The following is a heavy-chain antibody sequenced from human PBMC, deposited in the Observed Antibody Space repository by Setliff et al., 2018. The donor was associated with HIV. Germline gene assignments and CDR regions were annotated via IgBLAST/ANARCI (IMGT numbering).Heavy chain of an antibody. CDR1: GYTFTSYG. V-gene: IGHV1-18*01. CDR3: ARRGSYYASAFDY. CDR2: ISPATDKT. Sequence: ASVKVSCKASGYTFTSYGISWVRQAPGQGLEWMGWISPATDKTNYAQKLQGRLTMTTDTSTSTAYMDLRSLRSDDTAVYYCARRGSYYASAFDYWGQGTLVTVSS. D-gene: IGHD3-10*01. J-gene: IGHJ4*02.